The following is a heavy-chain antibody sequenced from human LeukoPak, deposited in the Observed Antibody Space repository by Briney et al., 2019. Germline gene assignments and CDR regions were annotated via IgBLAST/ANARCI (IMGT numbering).Heavy chain of an antibody. CDR2: IWYDGSNK. D-gene: IGHD6-19*01. CDR1: GFTFSSYG. V-gene: IGHV3-33*01. Sequence: GGSLRLSCAASGFTFSSYGMHWVRQAPGKGLEWVAVIWYDGSNKYYADSVKGRFTISRDNSKNWVYLQMNSLRAEDTAVYYCARLGSGWSFDYWGQGDLVTVSS. CDR3: ARLGSGWSFDY. J-gene: IGHJ4*02.